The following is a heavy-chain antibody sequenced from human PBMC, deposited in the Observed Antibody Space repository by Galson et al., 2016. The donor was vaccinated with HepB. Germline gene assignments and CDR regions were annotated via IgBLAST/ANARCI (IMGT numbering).Heavy chain of an antibody. CDR1: GFTFNYYA. D-gene: IGHD3-16*01. CDR3: AKGLRDYDPFDS. CDR2: IGGSGATT. J-gene: IGHJ4*02. Sequence: SLRLSCAASGFTFNYYAINWVRRAPGKGLEWVSGIGGSGATTFYGDSVKGRFTISRDNSKNTVYLQMNSVRPEDTAVYYCAKGLRDYDPFDSWGQGILVTVSS. V-gene: IGHV3-23*02.